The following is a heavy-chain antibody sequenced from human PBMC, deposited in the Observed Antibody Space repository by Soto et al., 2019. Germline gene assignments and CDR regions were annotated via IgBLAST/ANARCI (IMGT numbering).Heavy chain of an antibody. D-gene: IGHD2-21*02. J-gene: IGHJ4*02. CDR2: ISASGDNA. V-gene: IGHV3-23*01. CDR1: GFIFSSYA. CDR3: AKFFVAGTRGYFAS. Sequence: GGSLRLSCTASGFIFSSYAMSWVRQAPGKGLEWVSAISASGDNAYYADSVKGRFTISRDRSKSLYLQMKSLRAEDTAIYFCAKFFVAGTRGYFASWGQGPLVTVS.